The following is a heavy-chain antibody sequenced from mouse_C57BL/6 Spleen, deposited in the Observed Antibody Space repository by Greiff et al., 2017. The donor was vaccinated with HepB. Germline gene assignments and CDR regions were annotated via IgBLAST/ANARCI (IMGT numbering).Heavy chain of an antibody. Sequence: VQLQQSGAELVRPGASVTLSCKASGYTFTDYEMHWVKQTPVHGLEWIGAIDPETGGTAYNQKFKGKAILTADKSSSTAYMELRSLTSEDSAVYYCTKSWYYFDYWGQGTTLTVSS. CDR2: IDPETGGT. CDR1: GYTFTDYE. CDR3: TKSWYYFDY. V-gene: IGHV1-15*01. J-gene: IGHJ2*01.